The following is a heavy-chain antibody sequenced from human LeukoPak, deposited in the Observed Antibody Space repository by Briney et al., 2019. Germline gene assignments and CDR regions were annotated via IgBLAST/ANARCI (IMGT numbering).Heavy chain of an antibody. CDR2: IWYDGSNK. Sequence: GGSLRLSCAASGFTFSSYGMHWVRQAPGKGLEWVAVIWYDGSNKYYADSVKGRFTISRDNSKNTLYLQMNSLRAEDTAVYYCARADSYGYLGYYYYGMDVWGQGTTVTVSS. J-gene: IGHJ6*02. CDR1: GFTFSSYG. CDR3: ARADSYGYLGYYYYGMDV. D-gene: IGHD5-18*01. V-gene: IGHV3-33*08.